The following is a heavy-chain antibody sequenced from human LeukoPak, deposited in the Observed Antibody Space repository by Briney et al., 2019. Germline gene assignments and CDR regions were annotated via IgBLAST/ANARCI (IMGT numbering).Heavy chain of an antibody. D-gene: IGHD6-13*01. CDR1: GGSISSYY. J-gene: IGHJ4*02. Sequence: SETLSPTCTVSGGSISSYYWSWIRQPPGKALEWIGYIYYSGSTNCNPSLKSRVTISVDTSKNQFSLKLSSVTAADTAVYYCARSPYYSSSWYFNYWGQGALVTVSP. CDR2: IYYSGST. CDR3: ARSPYYSSSWYFNY. V-gene: IGHV4-59*08.